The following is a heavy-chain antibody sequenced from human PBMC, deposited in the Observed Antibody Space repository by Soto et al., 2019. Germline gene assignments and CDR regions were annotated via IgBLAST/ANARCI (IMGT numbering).Heavy chain of an antibody. J-gene: IGHJ6*02. CDR3: ASGWGSGGYYYYYGMDV. CDR1: GYTFTSYY. D-gene: IGHD6-19*01. CDR2: INPSGGST. V-gene: IGHV1-46*01. Sequence: ASVKVSCKASGYTFTSYYMHWVRQAPGQGLEWMGIINPSGGSTSYAQKFQGRVTMTRDTSTSTVYMELSSLRSEDTAVYYCASGWGSGGYYYYYGMDVWGQGTTVTVSS.